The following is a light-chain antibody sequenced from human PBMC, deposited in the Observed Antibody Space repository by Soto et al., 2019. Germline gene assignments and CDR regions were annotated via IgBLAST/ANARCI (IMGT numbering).Light chain of an antibody. CDR3: QQYGSSRWT. V-gene: IGKV3-20*01. CDR2: GAS. CDR1: QSVSSSY. J-gene: IGKJ1*01. Sequence: EIVLTQSPGTLSLSPGERATLSCSASQSVSSSYLAWHQQNRGQAPRLLIYGASSRATGIPDRFSGSGSGTDFTLTICRLEPEDFAVYYCQQYGSSRWTFGQGTKV.